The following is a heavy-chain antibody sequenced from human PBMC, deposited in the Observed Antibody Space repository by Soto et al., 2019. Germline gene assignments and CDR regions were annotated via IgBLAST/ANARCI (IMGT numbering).Heavy chain of an antibody. D-gene: IGHD3-22*01. V-gene: IGHV4-31*03. CDR1: GGSISSGGYY. J-gene: IGHJ5*02. CDR2: IYHSGST. CDR3: AREEYYYDSSGYYP. Sequence: SETLSLTCTVSGGSISSGGYYWSWIRQHPGKGLEWIGYIYHSGSTYYNPSLKSRVTISVDTSKNQFSLKLSSVTAADTAVYYCAREEYYYDSSGYYPWGQETLVTVSS.